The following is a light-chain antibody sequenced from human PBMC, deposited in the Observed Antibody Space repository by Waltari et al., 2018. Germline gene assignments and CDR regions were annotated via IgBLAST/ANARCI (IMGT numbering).Light chain of an antibody. Sequence: QSVLTQPPSVSAAPGPRVTIPCSGGSSNNGNNEVSWYQPSPGTAPKLLITDNNKRPFGIPDRFSGSKSGTSATLGITGLQTGDEADYYCATWDSRLSVVVFGGGTKVTVL. CDR3: ATWDSRLSVVV. V-gene: IGLV1-51*01. CDR1: SSNNGNNE. CDR2: DNN. J-gene: IGLJ3*02.